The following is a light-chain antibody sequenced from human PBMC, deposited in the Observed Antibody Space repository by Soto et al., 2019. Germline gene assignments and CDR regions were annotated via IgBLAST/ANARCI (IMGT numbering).Light chain of an antibody. CDR1: QDISNY. CDR3: IQDYNYPRT. J-gene: IGKJ1*01. Sequence: DIQMTQSPSSLSASVGDRVTITCQASQDISNYLNWYQQKPGKAPKLLIYDASNLETGVPSRFSGSGSGTEFTLTIRSLQPDDFATYYCIQDYNYPRTFGQGTKVDIK. V-gene: IGKV1-33*01. CDR2: DAS.